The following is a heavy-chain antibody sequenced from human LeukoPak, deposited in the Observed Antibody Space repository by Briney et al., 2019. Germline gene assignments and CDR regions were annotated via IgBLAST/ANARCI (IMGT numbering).Heavy chain of an antibody. Sequence: PSETLSLTCAVSGYSISSGYYWGWIRQPPGKGLEWIASIYHSGSTYYNPSLKSRVTISVDTSKNQFSLKLSSVTAADTAVYYCAPPEGIGPWGQGTLVTVSS. J-gene: IGHJ5*02. CDR3: APPEGIGP. D-gene: IGHD1-14*01. V-gene: IGHV4-38-2*01. CDR2: IYHSGST. CDR1: GYSISSGYY.